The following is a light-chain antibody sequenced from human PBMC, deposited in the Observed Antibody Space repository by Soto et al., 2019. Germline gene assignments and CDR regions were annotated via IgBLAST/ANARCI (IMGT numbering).Light chain of an antibody. CDR2: NAS. CDR3: QQRRNWPPWT. V-gene: IGKV3-11*01. Sequence: EIVLTQSPATLSLSPGERATLSCRASQSVSSYLAWYQQKPGQAPRLLIYNASNRATGIPARFSGSGSGTDFTRTISSLEPEDFAVYYCQQRRNWPPWTFGQGTKVEIK. J-gene: IGKJ1*01. CDR1: QSVSSY.